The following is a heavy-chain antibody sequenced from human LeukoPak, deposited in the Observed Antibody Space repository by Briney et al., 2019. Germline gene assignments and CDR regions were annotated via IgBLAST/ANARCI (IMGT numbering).Heavy chain of an antibody. Sequence: ASVKVSCKASGYTFTDYYMHWVRQAPGQGLEWMGWINPNSGGTNYAQKFQGRVTMTRDPPISTAYMELSRLRSDDTAVFYCARGMTTVAADYWGQGTLVTFSS. CDR2: INPNSGGT. V-gene: IGHV1-2*02. J-gene: IGHJ4*02. D-gene: IGHD4-23*01. CDR3: ARGMTTVAADY. CDR1: GYTFTDYY.